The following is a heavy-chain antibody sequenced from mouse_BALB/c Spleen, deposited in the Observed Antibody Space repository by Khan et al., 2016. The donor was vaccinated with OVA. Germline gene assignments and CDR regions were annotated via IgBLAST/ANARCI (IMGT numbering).Heavy chain of an antibody. J-gene: IGHJ3*01. CDR2: VDPFSGGT. V-gene: IGHV1S135*01. Sequence: VQLQQPGPELMKPGASVKISCKASGYSFTSYYLHWVMQSHGESLEWIGYVDPFSGGTTYNQKFKGKATLTVDKSSSTAYMHLSNLTSEDSAVYYCARHGCGAWLAYWGQGTLVTVSA. CDR1: GYSFTSYY. D-gene: IGHD2-2*01. CDR3: ARHGCGAWLAY.